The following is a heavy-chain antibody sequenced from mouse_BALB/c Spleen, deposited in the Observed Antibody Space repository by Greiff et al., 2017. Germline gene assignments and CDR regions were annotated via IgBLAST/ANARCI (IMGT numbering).Heavy chain of an antibody. J-gene: IGHJ2*01. CDR2: ISTYYGNT. CDR3: ARNGYYLDY. D-gene: IGHD2-2*01. V-gene: IGHV1-67*01. CDR1: GYTFTDYA. Sequence: QVHVKQSGPELVRPGVSVKISCKGSGYTFTDYAMHWVKQSHAKSLEWIGVISTYYGNTNYNQKFKGKATMTVDKSSSTAYMELARLTSEDSAIYYCARNGYYLDYWGQGTTLTVSS.